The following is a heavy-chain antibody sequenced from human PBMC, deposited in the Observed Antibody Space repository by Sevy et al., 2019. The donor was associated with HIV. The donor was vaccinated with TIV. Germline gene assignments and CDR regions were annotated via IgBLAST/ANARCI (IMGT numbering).Heavy chain of an antibody. CDR2: IKQDGSEK. D-gene: IGHD6-19*01. CDR3: ARDRIAVAGTPVDEYYYYYGMDV. CDR1: GFTFSSYW. Sequence: GGSLRLSCAASGFTFSSYWMSWVRQAPGKGLEWVANIKQDGSEKYYVDSVKGRFTISRDNAKNSLYLQMNSLRAEDTAVYYCARDRIAVAGTPVDEYYYYYGMDVWGQGTTVTVSS. V-gene: IGHV3-7*01. J-gene: IGHJ6*02.